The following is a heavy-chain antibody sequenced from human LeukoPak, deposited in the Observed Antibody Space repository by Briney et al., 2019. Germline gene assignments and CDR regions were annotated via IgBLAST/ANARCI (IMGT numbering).Heavy chain of an antibody. V-gene: IGHV5-51*01. D-gene: IGHD2-15*01. Sequence: GESLKISCKGSGYSFTNYWIGWVRPMPGKGLEWMGIIYPGYSDTRYSPSCQGQVTISADKSISTAYQQWSSLKASDTAMYYCARGPHVVVLAYACHIWGQGTMVTVSS. J-gene: IGHJ3*02. CDR3: ARGPHVVVLAYACHI. CDR1: GYSFTNYW. CDR2: IYPGYSDT.